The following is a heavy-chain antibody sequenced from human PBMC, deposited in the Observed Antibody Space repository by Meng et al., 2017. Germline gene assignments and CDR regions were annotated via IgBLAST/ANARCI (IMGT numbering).Heavy chain of an antibody. V-gene: IGHV1-69*08. CDR1: GGTFSSYT. CDR2: IIPILGIA. J-gene: IGHJ5*02. CDR3: ARDPHYYDSRGEFDP. D-gene: IGHD3-22*01. Sequence: QVQVGQSGAEVKKPGSSVKVSCKASGGTFSSYTISWVRQAPGQGLEWMGRIIPILGIANYAQKFQGRVTITADKSTSTAYMELSSLRSEDTAVYYCARDPHYYDSRGEFDPWGQGTLVTVSS.